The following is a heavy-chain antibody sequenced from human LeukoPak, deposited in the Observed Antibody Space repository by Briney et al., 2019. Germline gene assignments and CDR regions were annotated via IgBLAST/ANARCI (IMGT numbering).Heavy chain of an antibody. V-gene: IGHV3-7*01. CDR2: IKEDGSEK. Sequence: GGSLRLSCEASGFRFGNHWMNWVRQAPGKGLEWVANIKEDGSEKYYVDSVKGRFTISRDNARNSLFLQMNSLRAEDTAVYYCAKGVDVWGKGTTVTVSS. CDR1: GFRFGNHW. CDR3: AKGVDV. J-gene: IGHJ6*04.